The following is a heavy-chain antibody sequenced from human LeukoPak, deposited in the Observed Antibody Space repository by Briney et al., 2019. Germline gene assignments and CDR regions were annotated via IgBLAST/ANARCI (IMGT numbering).Heavy chain of an antibody. CDR2: ISSSGGST. Sequence: GGSLRLSCAASGFTFNIYAMHWVRQAPGKGLEYVSGISSSGGSTYYANSVEGRFIISRDNSKNTLYLQMRSLRPEHMAVYYCARSPINWGQGTLVTVSS. CDR3: ARSPIN. J-gene: IGHJ4*02. V-gene: IGHV3-64*01. CDR1: GFTFNIYA.